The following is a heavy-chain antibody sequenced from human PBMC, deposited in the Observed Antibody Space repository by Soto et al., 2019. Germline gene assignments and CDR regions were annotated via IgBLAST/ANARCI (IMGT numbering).Heavy chain of an antibody. CDR3: ARDRVAVAGLYGMDV. V-gene: IGHV3-13*01. J-gene: IGHJ6*02. Sequence: GGSLRFSCAASGFTFSSYDMHWVRQATGKGLEWVSAIGTAGDTYYPGSVKGRFTISRENAKDSLYLQMNSLRAGDTAVYYCARDRVAVAGLYGMDVWGQGTTVTVSS. CDR2: IGTAGDT. CDR1: GFTFSSYD. D-gene: IGHD6-19*01.